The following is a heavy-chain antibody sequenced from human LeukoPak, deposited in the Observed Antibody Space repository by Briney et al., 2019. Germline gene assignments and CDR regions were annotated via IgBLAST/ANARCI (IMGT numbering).Heavy chain of an antibody. V-gene: IGHV4-59*08. D-gene: IGHD6-13*01. CDR2: IYYSGST. CDR3: ARHAARVFSGPYYFDY. J-gene: IGHJ4*02. CDR1: GGSISSYY. Sequence: PSETLSLTCTVSGGSISSYYWSWIRQPPGKGLEWIGYIYYSGSTNYNPSLKSRVTISVDTSKNQFSRKLSSVTAADTAVYYCARHAARVFSGPYYFDYWGQGTLVTVSS.